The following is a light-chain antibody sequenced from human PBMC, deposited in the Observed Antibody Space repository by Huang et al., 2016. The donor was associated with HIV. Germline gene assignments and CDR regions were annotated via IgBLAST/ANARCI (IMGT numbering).Light chain of an antibody. CDR3: QQYYNWPLYT. CDR2: DAS. CDR1: ESVSSK. V-gene: IGKV3-15*01. J-gene: IGKJ2*01. Sequence: EIVMTQSPATLSVSPGERATLYCRASESVSSKLAWYQQKPSQGPRLLIYDASTRATAIPVRFSGSGSGTEFTLTISSLQSEDSAVYYCQQYYNWPLYTFGQGTKLEIK.